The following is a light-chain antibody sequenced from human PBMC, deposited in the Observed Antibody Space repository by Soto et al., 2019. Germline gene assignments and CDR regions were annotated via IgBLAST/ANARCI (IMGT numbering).Light chain of an antibody. CDR2: DVS. V-gene: IGLV2-14*03. Sequence: QSVLTQPASVSGSPGQSITISCTGTSSDVGGYNYVSWYQHYPGKAPKLMIYDVSNRPSGVSNRFSGSKSGNTASLTISGLQAEDEADFYCSSYTSIYTYVFGTGTKVTVL. CDR3: SSYTSIYTYV. CDR1: SSDVGGYNY. J-gene: IGLJ1*01.